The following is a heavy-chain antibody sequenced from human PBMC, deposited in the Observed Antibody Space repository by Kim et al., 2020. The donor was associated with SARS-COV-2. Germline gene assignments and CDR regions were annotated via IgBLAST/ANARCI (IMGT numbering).Heavy chain of an antibody. J-gene: IGHJ5*02. CDR2: ISYDGSNK. Sequence: GGSLRLSCAASGFTFSSYAMHWVRQAPGKGLEWVAVISYDGSNKYYADSVKGRFTISRDNSKNTLYLQMNSLRAEDTAVYYCARGGDYGDYGLSWFDPWGQGTLVTVSS. CDR3: ARGGDYGDYGLSWFDP. D-gene: IGHD4-17*01. V-gene: IGHV3-30-3*01. CDR1: GFTFSSYA.